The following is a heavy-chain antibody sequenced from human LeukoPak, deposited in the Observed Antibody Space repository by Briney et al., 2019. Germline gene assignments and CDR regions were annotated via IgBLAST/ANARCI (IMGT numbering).Heavy chain of an antibody. CDR3: ARGTTVTPSWFDP. CDR2: IYYSGST. D-gene: IGHD4-11*01. V-gene: IGHV4-39*07. J-gene: IGHJ5*02. Sequence: SETLSLTCTVSGGSISSSSYYWGWIRQPPGKGLEWIGSIYYSGSTYYNPSLKSRVTISVDTSKNQFSLKLSSVTAADTAVYYCARGTTVTPSWFDPWGQGTLVTVSS. CDR1: GGSISSSSYY.